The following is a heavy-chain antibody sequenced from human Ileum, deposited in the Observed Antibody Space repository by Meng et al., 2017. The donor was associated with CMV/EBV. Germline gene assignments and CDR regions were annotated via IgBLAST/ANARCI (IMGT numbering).Heavy chain of an antibody. Sequence: SGITFNGHAVHWVRQAPGRGLEWVTIISSDGKTQHYAGSVRGRFIISRDNSKNTVDIQMNSLTSDDTAVYYCVRAQTGLASYLVDFWGQGTLVTVSS. CDR3: VRAQTGLASYLVDF. J-gene: IGHJ4*02. CDR1: GITFNGHA. V-gene: IGHV3-30*04. CDR2: ISSDGKTQ. D-gene: IGHD3-16*02.